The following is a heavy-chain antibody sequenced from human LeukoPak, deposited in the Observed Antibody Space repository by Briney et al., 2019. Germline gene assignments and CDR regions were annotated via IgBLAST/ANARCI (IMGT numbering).Heavy chain of an antibody. CDR2: GYHSGST. D-gene: IGHD5-18*01. CDR3: ARVGGRVDTAMVIDY. CDR1: GYSISYGYQ. V-gene: IGHV4-38-2*02. J-gene: IGHJ4*02. Sequence: TETLSLTCSVSGYSISYGYQWGWIRQPPGKGLEWIGNGYHSGSTYYNPSLKSRVAISVDTSNNQFSLKLSSVTAADTAVYYCARVGGRVDTAMVIDYWGQGTLVTVSS.